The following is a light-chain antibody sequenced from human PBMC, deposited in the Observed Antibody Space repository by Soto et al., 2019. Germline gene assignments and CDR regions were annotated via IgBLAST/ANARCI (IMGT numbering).Light chain of an antibody. CDR2: NNN. CDR3: AAWDDSRNAWV. V-gene: IGLV1-44*01. J-gene: IGLJ3*02. Sequence: QSVLSQTPSVSGTLGQRVTISCSGSNSNIEGNALNWYQQVPGTAPKLLIYNNNHRPSGVSDRFSGSKSGTSASLAISGLQSADETDYYCAAWDDSRNAWVFGGGTKVTVL. CDR1: NSNIEGNA.